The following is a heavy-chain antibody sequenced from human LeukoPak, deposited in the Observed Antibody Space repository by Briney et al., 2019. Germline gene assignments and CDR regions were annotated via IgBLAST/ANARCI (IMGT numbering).Heavy chain of an antibody. J-gene: IGHJ4*02. CDR3: AKSGYSYGSFDY. CDR2: IRYAGSNK. Sequence: GGSLRLSCAASGFTFSSYGMHWVRQAPGKGLEWVAFIRYAGSNKYYADSVKGRFTISRDNSKNTLYLQMNSLRAEDTAVYYCAKSGYSYGSFDYWGQGTLVT. CDR1: GFTFSSYG. V-gene: IGHV3-30*02. D-gene: IGHD5-18*01.